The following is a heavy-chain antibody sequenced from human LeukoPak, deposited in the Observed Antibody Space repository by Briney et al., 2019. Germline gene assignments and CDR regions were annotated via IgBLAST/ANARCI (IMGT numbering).Heavy chain of an antibody. Sequence: SETLPLTCAVSGGSISSYYWSWIRQPPGKGLEWIGYIYYSGSTNYNPSLKSRVTISVDTSKNQFSLKLSSVTAADTAVYYCARSIPDYYDSSGYYSAGFDYWGQGTLVTVSS. CDR1: GGSISSYY. V-gene: IGHV4-59*08. J-gene: IGHJ4*02. D-gene: IGHD3-22*01. CDR2: IYYSGST. CDR3: ARSIPDYYDSSGYYSAGFDY.